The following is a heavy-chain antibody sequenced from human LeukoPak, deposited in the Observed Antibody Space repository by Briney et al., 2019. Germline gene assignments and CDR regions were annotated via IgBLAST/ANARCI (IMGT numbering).Heavy chain of an antibody. Sequence: ASVKVSCKASGGTFSSYAISWVRQAPGQGLEWMGWINPNSGGTNYAQKFQGWVTMTRDTSNSTAYMELSRLRSDDTAVYYCARRELIGYPYGMDVWGQGTTVTVSS. CDR3: ARRELIGYPYGMDV. J-gene: IGHJ6*02. CDR1: GGTFSSYA. D-gene: IGHD1-26*01. V-gene: IGHV1-2*04. CDR2: INPNSGGT.